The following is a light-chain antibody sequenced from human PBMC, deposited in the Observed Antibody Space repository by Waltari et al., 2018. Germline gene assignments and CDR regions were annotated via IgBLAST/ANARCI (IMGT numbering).Light chain of an antibody. J-gene: IGKJ1*01. V-gene: IGKV3-20*01. CDR2: GAS. CDR3: QQYGSSPGT. CDR1: QSVSSRS. Sequence: EIVLTQSPGTLSLSPGERATLSCRASQSVSSRSLAWYQQKPGQAPRLLIYGASNRITGIPDRFSGSGSGTDFTLIISRLEPEDFALYYCQQYGSSPGTFGQGTKVEIK.